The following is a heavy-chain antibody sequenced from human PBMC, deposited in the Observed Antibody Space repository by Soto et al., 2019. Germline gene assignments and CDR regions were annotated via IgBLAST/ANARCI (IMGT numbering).Heavy chain of an antibody. CDR3: ASDSGYSY. CDR2: ISYDGSNK. J-gene: IGHJ4*02. D-gene: IGHD5-12*01. CDR1: GFTFSSYG. Sequence: QVQLVESGGGVVQPGRSLRLSCAASGFTFSSYGMHWVRQAPGKGLEWVAVISYDGSNKYYADSVKGRFTISRDNSKNTLYLQMNSLRAEDTAVYYCASDSGYSYWGQGTLVTVSS. V-gene: IGHV3-30*03.